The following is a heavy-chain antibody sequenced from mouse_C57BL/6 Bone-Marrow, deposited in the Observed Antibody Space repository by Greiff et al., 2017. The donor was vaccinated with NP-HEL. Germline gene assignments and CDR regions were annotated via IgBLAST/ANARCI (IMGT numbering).Heavy chain of an antibody. CDR1: GYTFTSYW. D-gene: IGHD2-4*01. CDR3: AREGIYYDYDGDAMDY. CDR2: IYPGSGST. Sequence: VQLQQPGAELVKPGASVKMSCKASGYTFTSYWITWVKQRPGQGLEWIGDIYPGSGSTTYNEKFKSKATLTVDTSSSTAYMQLSSLTSEDSAVYYCAREGIYYDYDGDAMDYWGQGTSVTVSS. V-gene: IGHV1-55*01. J-gene: IGHJ4*01.